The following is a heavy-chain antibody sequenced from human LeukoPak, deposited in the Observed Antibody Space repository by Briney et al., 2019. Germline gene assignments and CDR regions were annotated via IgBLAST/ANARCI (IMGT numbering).Heavy chain of an antibody. J-gene: IGHJ4*02. V-gene: IGHV4-59*01. Sequence: SETLSLTCTVSGGSISSYYWRWIRQPPGKGLEWIGYIYYSGSTNYNPSLKSRVTISVDTSKNQFALKLSSVTAADTAVYYCARGFGSYYFDWGQGTLVTVSS. CDR1: GGSISSYY. CDR2: IYYSGST. D-gene: IGHD1-26*01. CDR3: ARGFGSYYFD.